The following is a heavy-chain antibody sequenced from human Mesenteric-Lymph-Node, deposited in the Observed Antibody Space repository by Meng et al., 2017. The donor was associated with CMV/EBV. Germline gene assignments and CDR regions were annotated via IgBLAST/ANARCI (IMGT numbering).Heavy chain of an antibody. D-gene: IGHD6-19*01. Sequence: GESLKISCAASGFTFSSYWMHWVRQAPGKGLVWVSRINSDGSSTSYADSVKGRFTISRDNAKNTLYLQMSSLRADDTSLYYCARDRGSGWYEAPHFWGQGTLVTV. J-gene: IGHJ4*02. CDR1: GFTFSSYW. CDR2: INSDGSST. V-gene: IGHV3-74*01. CDR3: ARDRGSGWYEAPHF.